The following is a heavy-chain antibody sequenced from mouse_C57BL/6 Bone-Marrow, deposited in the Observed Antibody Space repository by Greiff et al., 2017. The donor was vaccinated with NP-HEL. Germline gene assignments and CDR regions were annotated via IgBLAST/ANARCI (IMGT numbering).Heavy chain of an antibody. CDR3: TTWDDPYFDD. Sequence: VQLKQSGAELVRPGASVKLSCTASGFNIKDDYMHWVKQRPEQGLEWIGWIDPENGDTEYASKFQGKATITADTSSNTAYLQLSSLTSEDTAVYYCTTWDDPYFDDWGQGTTLTVSS. D-gene: IGHD4-1*01. CDR1: GFNIKDDY. J-gene: IGHJ2*01. CDR2: IDPENGDT. V-gene: IGHV14-4*01.